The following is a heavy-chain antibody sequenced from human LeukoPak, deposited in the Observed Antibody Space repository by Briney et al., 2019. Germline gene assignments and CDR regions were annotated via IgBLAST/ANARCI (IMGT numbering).Heavy chain of an antibody. CDR2: IYYSGST. D-gene: IGHD4-17*01. CDR3: ARLEADDYGDRGSPGTPNAQSN. CDR1: GGSISSSSYY. Sequence: PSETLSLTCTVSGGSISSSSYYWGWIRQPPGKGLEWIGSIYYSGSTYYNPPLKSRVTISVDTSKNQFSLRLSSVTAADTAVFYCARLEADDYGDRGSPGTPNAQSNWGQGTLVTVSS. J-gene: IGHJ4*02. V-gene: IGHV4-39*01.